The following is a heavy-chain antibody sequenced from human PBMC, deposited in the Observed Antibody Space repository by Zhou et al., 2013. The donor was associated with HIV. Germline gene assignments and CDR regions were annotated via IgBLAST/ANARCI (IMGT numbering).Heavy chain of an antibody. CDR2: SIPIFGTA. D-gene: IGHD3-10*01. V-gene: IGHV1-69*12. J-gene: IGHJ6*02. CDR3: ARGELWSYYYYAMDV. Sequence: QVQLVQSGAEVKSPGSSVKVSCKASGGTFSRHGITWVRQAPGQGLEWMGGSIPIFGTANYAQKFQGRVTITADESATTTYMELSSLRSEDTAVYYCARGELWSYYYYAMDVWGQGTTVTVSS. CDR1: GGTFSRHG.